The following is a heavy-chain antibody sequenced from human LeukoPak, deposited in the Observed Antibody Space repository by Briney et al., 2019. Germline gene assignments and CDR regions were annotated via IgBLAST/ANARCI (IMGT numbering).Heavy chain of an antibody. D-gene: IGHD1-26*01. CDR2: IIPIFGTA. CDR3: ARDRRVVGATHDAFDI. J-gene: IGHJ3*02. CDR1: GFTFSSYA. V-gene: IGHV1-69*01. Sequence: GGSLRLSCAASGFTFSSYAMSWVRQAPGQGLEWMGGIIPIFGTANYAQKFQGRVTITADESTSTAYMELSSLRSEDTAVYYCARDRRVVGATHDAFDIWGQGTMVTVSS.